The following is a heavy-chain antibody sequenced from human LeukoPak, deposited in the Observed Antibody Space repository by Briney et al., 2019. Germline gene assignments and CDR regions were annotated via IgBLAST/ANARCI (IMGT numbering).Heavy chain of an antibody. Sequence: SETLSLTCTVSGGSISSGSYYWSWIWQPAGKGLEWIGRIPTSGTSNYNPSLNSRVTISLDTSKNQFSLRLSSVTAADTAVYYCARDMYYNPVRFDIWGQGTMVTVSS. D-gene: IGHD3-10*01. CDR2: IPTSGTS. V-gene: IGHV4-61*02. J-gene: IGHJ3*02. CDR1: GGSISSGSYY. CDR3: ARDMYYNPVRFDI.